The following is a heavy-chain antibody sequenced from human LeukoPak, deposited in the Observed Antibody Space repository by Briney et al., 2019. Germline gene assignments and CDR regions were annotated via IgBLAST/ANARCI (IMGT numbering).Heavy chain of an antibody. Sequence: PGGSLRLSCAASGFTFSSYAMTWVRQAPGKGLEWVSGISGSGDSTYYADSVKGRFTISRDNSKNTLYPQMNSLRDEDTAVYYCAKCAGYSYGYSDYWGQGTLVTVSS. D-gene: IGHD5-18*01. J-gene: IGHJ4*02. CDR1: GFTFSSYA. V-gene: IGHV3-23*01. CDR3: AKCAGYSYGYSDY. CDR2: ISGSGDST.